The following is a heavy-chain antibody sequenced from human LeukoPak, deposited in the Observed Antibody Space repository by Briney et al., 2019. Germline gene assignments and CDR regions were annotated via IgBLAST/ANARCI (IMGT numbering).Heavy chain of an antibody. CDR3: AREHGDYSFDC. V-gene: IGHV3-33*01. Sequence: PGRSLRLSCVASGFTFRNYGMHWVRQAPGKGLEWVAIIWFDGSNIYYADSVKGRFTISRDNSKNTLFLQMNSLRAEDTAVYFCAREHGDYSFDCWGQGTLVTVSS. J-gene: IGHJ4*02. CDR2: IWFDGSNI. CDR1: GFTFRNYG. D-gene: IGHD4-17*01.